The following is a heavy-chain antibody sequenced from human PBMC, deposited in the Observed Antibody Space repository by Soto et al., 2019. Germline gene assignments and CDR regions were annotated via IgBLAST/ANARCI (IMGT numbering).Heavy chain of an antibody. Sequence: EVQLLESGGGLVQPGGSRRLSCAASGFTFSTYGMSWIRQAPGKGLEWVSSISTSGGSTFYAESVKGRFTISRDNSKNTRNLQMHSLRAEDTAVYYCAKAKMYIADLYGMDVWGQGTTVTVSS. CDR3: AKAKMYIADLYGMDV. V-gene: IGHV3-23*01. J-gene: IGHJ6*02. CDR2: ISTSGGST. D-gene: IGHD6-13*01. CDR1: GFTFSTYG.